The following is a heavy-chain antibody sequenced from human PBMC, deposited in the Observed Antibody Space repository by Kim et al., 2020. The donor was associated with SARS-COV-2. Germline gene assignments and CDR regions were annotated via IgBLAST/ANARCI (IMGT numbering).Heavy chain of an antibody. Sequence: SETLSLTCAVYGGSFSGYYWSWIRQPPGKGLEWIGEINHSGSTNYNPSLKSRVTISVDTSKNQFSLKLSSVTAADTAVDYCARVRRGVAWYSSSSGGYYG. J-gene: IGHJ6*01. CDR2: INHSGST. CDR1: GGSFSGYY. CDR3: ARVRRGVAWYSSSSGGYYG. D-gene: IGHD6-6*01. V-gene: IGHV4-34*01.